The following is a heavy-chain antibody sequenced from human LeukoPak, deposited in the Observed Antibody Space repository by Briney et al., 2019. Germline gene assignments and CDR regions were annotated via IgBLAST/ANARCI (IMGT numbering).Heavy chain of an antibody. CDR2: INSSSSYI. CDR1: GFTFSSYS. CDR3: AKKVGLVSAPLYYFDV. D-gene: IGHD5/OR15-5a*01. Sequence: GGSLRLSCAASGFTFSSYSMNWVRQAPGKGLEWVSSINSSSSYIYYADSVKGRFTISRDNSKNTLFLQMNSLRADDTAIYYCAKKVGLVSAPLYYFDVWGQGTLVTVSS. J-gene: IGHJ4*02. V-gene: IGHV3-21*04.